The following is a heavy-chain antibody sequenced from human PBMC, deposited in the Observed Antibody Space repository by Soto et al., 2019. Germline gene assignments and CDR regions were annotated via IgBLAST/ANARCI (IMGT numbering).Heavy chain of an antibody. J-gene: IGHJ4*02. Sequence: SETLSLTCTVSGASIPYGGYYWNWIRQHPGKGLEWIGYISHLENTFYNPSLKSRLTLSIDRSKNQFSLNLASLTTADTAVYYCARGGGYDPFDYWGQGTLVTVSS. D-gene: IGHD5-12*01. V-gene: IGHV4-30-2*01. CDR2: ISHLENT. CDR3: ARGGGYDPFDY. CDR1: GASIPYGGYY.